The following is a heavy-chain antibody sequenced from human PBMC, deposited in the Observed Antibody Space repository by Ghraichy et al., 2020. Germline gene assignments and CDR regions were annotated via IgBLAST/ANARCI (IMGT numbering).Heavy chain of an antibody. D-gene: IGHD2-2*01. CDR2: IKSKTDGGTT. Sequence: GGSLRLSCAASGFTFSNAWMSWVRQAPGKGLEWVGRIKSKTDGGTTDYAAPVKGRFTISRDDSKNTLYLQMNSLKTEDTAVYYCTTAAVPAAMLVGGDWYFDLWGRGTLVTVSS. CDR3: TTAAVPAAMLVGGDWYFDL. V-gene: IGHV3-15*01. CDR1: GFTFSNAW. J-gene: IGHJ2*01.